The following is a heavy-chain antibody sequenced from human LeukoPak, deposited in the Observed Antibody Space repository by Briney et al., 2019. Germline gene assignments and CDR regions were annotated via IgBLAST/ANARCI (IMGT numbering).Heavy chain of an antibody. CDR3: ARRPRESGTDDGPSGLDY. J-gene: IGHJ4*02. CDR1: GESFSGFY. D-gene: IGHD1-26*01. CDR2: VHHSGSS. V-gene: IGHV4-34*01. Sequence: PSETLSLTCAVYGESFSGFYWSWIRQSPEKGLEWIGEVHHSGSSNYNPSFKSRVTISADTSKNQFSLKLTAVSAADTAVYYCARRPRESGTDDGPSGLDYWGQGTLVTVSP.